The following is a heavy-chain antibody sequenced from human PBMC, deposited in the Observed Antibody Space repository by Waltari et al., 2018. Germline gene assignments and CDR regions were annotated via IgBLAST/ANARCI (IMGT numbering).Heavy chain of an antibody. V-gene: IGHV3-48*03. Sequence: EVQLVESGGGLVQPGGSLRLSCAASGFTFSSYEMNWVRRAPGKGLEWVSYISSSGSTIDYADSVKGRLTISRDNAKNSLYLQMNSLRAEDTAVYYCAREIYGSYYYGMDVWGQGTTVTVSS. D-gene: IGHD4-17*01. CDR1: GFTFSSYE. J-gene: IGHJ6*02. CDR2: ISSSGSTI. CDR3: AREIYGSYYYGMDV.